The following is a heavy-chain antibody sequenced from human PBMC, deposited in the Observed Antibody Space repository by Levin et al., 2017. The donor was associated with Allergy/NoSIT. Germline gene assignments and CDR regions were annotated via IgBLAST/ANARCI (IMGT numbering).Heavy chain of an antibody. CDR2: IYPSGGT. D-gene: IGHD3-22*01. V-gene: IGHV4-4*07. J-gene: IGHJ4*02. Sequence: GSLRLSCIVSGDSMRSYYWSWIRQPAGKGLEWIGRIYPSGGTNYNPSLKSRVTMSVDTSKKQFSLKLSSVTAADTAVYYCARADSSGYRDFDYWGQGTLVTVSS. CDR1: GDSMRSYY. CDR3: ARADSSGYRDFDY.